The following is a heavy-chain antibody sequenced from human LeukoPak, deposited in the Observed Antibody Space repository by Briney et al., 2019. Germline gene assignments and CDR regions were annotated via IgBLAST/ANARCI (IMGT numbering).Heavy chain of an antibody. V-gene: IGHV1-46*01. Sequence: GASVTVSFKASGYTFTRYYLHWVRQAPGQGLELMGIIFPSSGNTNYAQKFQGRVTMTRDMSTSTVYMELSSLRSEDTAVYYCVREFSGGYFDYWGQGTLVTVSS. J-gene: IGHJ4*02. CDR3: VREFSGGYFDY. CDR2: IFPSSGNT. D-gene: IGHD3-16*01. CDR1: GYTFTRYY.